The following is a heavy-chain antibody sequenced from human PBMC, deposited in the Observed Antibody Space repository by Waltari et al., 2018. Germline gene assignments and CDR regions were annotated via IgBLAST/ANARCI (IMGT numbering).Heavy chain of an antibody. D-gene: IGHD3-3*01. V-gene: IGHV1-8*01. CDR1: GYTFTSYD. Sequence: QVQLVQSGAEVKKPGASVKVSCKASGYTFTSYDINWVRQATGQGLEWMGWMNPNSGNPGHAQKFQGRVTMTRNTAISTAYMGLSSLRSEDTAVYYCARVDYDFWSGYIGWFDPWGQGTLVTVSS. J-gene: IGHJ5*02. CDR2: MNPNSGNP. CDR3: ARVDYDFWSGYIGWFDP.